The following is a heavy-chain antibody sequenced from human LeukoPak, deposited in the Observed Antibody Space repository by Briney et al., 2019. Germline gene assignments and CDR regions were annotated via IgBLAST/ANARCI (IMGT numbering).Heavy chain of an antibody. V-gene: IGHV3-23*01. D-gene: IGHD1-26*01. J-gene: IGHJ4*02. CDR3: AKQRYSGSYHDY. Sequence: GASLRLSCAASGFTFSSYAMSWVRQAPGKGLEWVSAISGSGGSTYYADWVKGRFTISRDNSKNTLYLQMNSLRAEDTAVYYCAKQRYSGSYHDYWGQGTLVTVSS. CDR1: GFTFSSYA. CDR2: ISGSGGST.